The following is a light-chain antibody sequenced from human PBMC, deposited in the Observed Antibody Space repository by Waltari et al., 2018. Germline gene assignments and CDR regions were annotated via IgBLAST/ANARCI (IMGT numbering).Light chain of an antibody. CDR1: SSDVGGYNY. CDR3: SSFAGTNNFVV. Sequence: QSALTQPPSASGSPGQSVTISCTGTSSDVGGYNYVSWYQQHPRKAPKLILYEVGQRPSGVPARFSGSKSGNTASLTVSGLQAEDEADYYCSSFAGTNNFVVFGGGTKLTV. CDR2: EVG. J-gene: IGLJ2*01. V-gene: IGLV2-8*01.